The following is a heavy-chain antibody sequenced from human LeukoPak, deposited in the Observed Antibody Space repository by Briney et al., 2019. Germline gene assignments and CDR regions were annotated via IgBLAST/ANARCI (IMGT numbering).Heavy chain of an antibody. D-gene: IGHD6-19*01. CDR1: GYTFTGYY. J-gene: IGHJ5*02. Sequence: GASVKVSCKASGYTFTGYYMHWVRQAPGQGLEWMGWINPNSGGTNYAQKFQGRVTMTRDTSISTAYMELSRLRSDDTAVYYCARAPQWLVPRWFDPWGQGTLVTVSS. CDR2: INPNSGGT. V-gene: IGHV1-2*02. CDR3: ARAPQWLVPRWFDP.